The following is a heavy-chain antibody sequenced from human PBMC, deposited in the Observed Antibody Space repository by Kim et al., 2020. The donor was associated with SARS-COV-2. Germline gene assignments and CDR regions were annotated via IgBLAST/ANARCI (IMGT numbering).Heavy chain of an antibody. J-gene: IGHJ6*02. D-gene: IGHD3-10*01. CDR2: INPNSGGT. CDR3: ARDPYGSGEDYYYYYGMDV. CDR1: GYTFTGYY. V-gene: IGHV1-2*02. Sequence: ASVKVSCKASGYTFTGYYMHWVRQAPGQGLEWMGWINPNSGGTNYAQKFQGRVTMTRDTSISTAYMELSRLRSDDTAVYYCARDPYGSGEDYYYYYGMDVWGQGTTVTVSS.